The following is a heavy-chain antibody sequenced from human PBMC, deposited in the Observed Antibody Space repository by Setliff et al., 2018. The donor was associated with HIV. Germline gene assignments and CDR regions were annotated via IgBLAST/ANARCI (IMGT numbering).Heavy chain of an antibody. Sequence: GGSLRLSCAASGFTFRSDWMSWLRQAPGKGLEWVANISPDGSERYSVDSVKGRLTISRDNSNNTLYLQMHSLTPEDTAVYYCARYSSTWHTFDYWGQGTRVTVSS. V-gene: IGHV3-7*01. CDR1: GFTFRSDW. CDR3: ARYSSTWHTFDY. D-gene: IGHD6-13*01. CDR2: ISPDGSER. J-gene: IGHJ4*02.